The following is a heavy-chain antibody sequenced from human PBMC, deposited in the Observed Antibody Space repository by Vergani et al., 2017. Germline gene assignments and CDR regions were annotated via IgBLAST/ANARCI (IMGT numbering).Heavy chain of an antibody. CDR3: ANGQVVVVAATPSDY. CDR2: ISSSSSYI. Sequence: EVQLVESGGGLVKPGGSLRLSCAASGFTFSSYSMNWVRQAPGKGLEWVSSISSSSSYIYYADSVKGRFTISRDNSKNTLYLQMNSLRAEDTAVYYCANGQVVVVAATPSDYWGQGTLVTVSS. V-gene: IGHV3-21*04. CDR1: GFTFSSYS. D-gene: IGHD2-15*01. J-gene: IGHJ4*02.